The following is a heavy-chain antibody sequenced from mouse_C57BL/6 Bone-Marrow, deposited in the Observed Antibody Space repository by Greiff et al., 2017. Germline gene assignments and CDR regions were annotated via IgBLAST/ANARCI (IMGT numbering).Heavy chain of an antibody. CDR1: VYTFTSYW. CDR3: ASTLIAY. Sequence: QVQLQQPGAELVKPGASVKMSCKASVYTFTSYWLTWVKQRPGQGLEWIGDIYPGSGSTNYNEKFKSKATLTVDTSSSTAYMQLSSLTSEDSAVYYCASTLIAYWGQGTLVTVSA. J-gene: IGHJ3*01. D-gene: IGHD6-1*01. CDR2: IYPGSGST. V-gene: IGHV1-55*01.